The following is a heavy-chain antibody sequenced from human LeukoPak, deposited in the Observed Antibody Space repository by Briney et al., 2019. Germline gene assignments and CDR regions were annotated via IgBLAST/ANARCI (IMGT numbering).Heavy chain of an antibody. Sequence: GASVNVSCKASGCSFRSYAIFWVRQAPGPPLEWMGRIIPILGIANYAQKFQGRVTITADKSTSTAYMELSSLRSEDTAVYYCARDLPKANWGSWTGDYWGQGTLVTVSS. CDR3: ARDLPKANWGSWTGDY. J-gene: IGHJ4*02. CDR1: GCSFRSYA. D-gene: IGHD7-27*01. CDR2: IIPILGIA. V-gene: IGHV1-69*04.